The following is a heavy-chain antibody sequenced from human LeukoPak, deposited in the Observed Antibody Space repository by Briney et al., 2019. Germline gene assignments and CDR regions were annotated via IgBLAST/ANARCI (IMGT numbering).Heavy chain of an antibody. D-gene: IGHD5-18*01. Sequence: PGGSLRLSCAASGFTFSDYYMSWIRQAPGKGLEWVSDISSSGSTIYYADSVKGRFTISRDNAKNSLYLQMNSLRAEDTAVYYCARDLPEDKAMVAGADYWGQGTLVTVSS. CDR1: GFTFSDYY. CDR2: ISSSGSTI. V-gene: IGHV3-11*04. J-gene: IGHJ4*02. CDR3: ARDLPEDKAMVAGADY.